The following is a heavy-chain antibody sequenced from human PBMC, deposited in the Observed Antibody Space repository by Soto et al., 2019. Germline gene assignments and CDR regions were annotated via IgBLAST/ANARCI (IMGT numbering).Heavy chain of an antibody. CDR2: INPSGGST. V-gene: IGHV1-46*01. Sequence: ASVKVSCKASGYTFTSYYMHWVRQAPGQGLEWMGIINPSGGSTSYAQKFQGRVTMTRDTSTSTVYMELSSLRSEDTAVYYCARDYYYDSSGYYRIDYWGQGTLVTVSS. CDR1: GYTFTSYY. D-gene: IGHD3-22*01. CDR3: ARDYYYDSSGYYRIDY. J-gene: IGHJ4*02.